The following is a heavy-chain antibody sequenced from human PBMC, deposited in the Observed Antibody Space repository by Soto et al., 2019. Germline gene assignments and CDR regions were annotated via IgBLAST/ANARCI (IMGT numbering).Heavy chain of an antibody. Sequence: QVQLVESGGGVVQPGRSLRLSCAVSGFTVSSYGMHWVRQAPGKGLEWVAVISRDGGTKYYADSVKGRFTISRDNSRNTLLLEMNSLRSDDMAVYYCTGVVASGYWGQGTLVTVSS. CDR1: GFTVSSYG. J-gene: IGHJ4*02. CDR3: TGVVASGY. V-gene: IGHV3-30*03. D-gene: IGHD2-8*02. CDR2: ISRDGGTK.